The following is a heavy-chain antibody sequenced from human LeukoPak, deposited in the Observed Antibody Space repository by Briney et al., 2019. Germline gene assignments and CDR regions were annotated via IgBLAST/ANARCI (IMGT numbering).Heavy chain of an antibody. CDR3: ARGAGTGGGYYYYGMDV. D-gene: IGHD6-19*01. J-gene: IGHJ6*02. CDR2: ISAYNGNT. Sequence: GASVTVSFTASGYTFTIYGISWVRQAPGQGLEWMGWISAYNGNTNYAQKLQGRVTMTTDTSTSTAYMELRSLRSDDTAVYYCARGAGTGGGYYYYGMDVWGQGTTVTVSS. CDR1: GYTFTIYG. V-gene: IGHV1-18*01.